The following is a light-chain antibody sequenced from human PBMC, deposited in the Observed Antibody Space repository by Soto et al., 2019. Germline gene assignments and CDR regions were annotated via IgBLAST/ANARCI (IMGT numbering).Light chain of an antibody. CDR3: QQYGSSGT. CDR2: GAS. CDR1: QSVSSN. Sequence: EIVMTQSPATRSVSRLEVASCCFRASQSVSSNLAWYQQKPGQAPRLLIYGASNRATGIPDRFSGSGSGTDFTLTISRLETEDFAVYYCQQYGSSGTFGQGTKVDI. J-gene: IGKJ1*01. V-gene: IGKV3-20*01.